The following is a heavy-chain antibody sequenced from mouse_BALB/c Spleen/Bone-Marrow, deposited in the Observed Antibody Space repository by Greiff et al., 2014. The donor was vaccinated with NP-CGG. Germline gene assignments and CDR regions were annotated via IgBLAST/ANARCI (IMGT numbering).Heavy chain of an antibody. CDR2: INPGSGGT. CDR3: ARRDDAMDY. V-gene: IGHV1-54*03. Sequence: QVHVKQSGAELVRPGTSVKVSCKASGYAFTNYLIEWVKQRPGRGLEWIGVINPGSGGTNYNEKFKGKATLTADKSSSTAYMQLSSLTSDDSAVYFCARRDDAMDYWGQGTSVTVSS. J-gene: IGHJ4*01. D-gene: IGHD3-3*01. CDR1: GYAFTNYL.